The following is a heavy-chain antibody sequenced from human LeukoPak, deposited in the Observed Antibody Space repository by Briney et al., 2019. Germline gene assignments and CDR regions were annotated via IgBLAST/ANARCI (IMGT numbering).Heavy chain of an antibody. Sequence: SETLSLTCTVSGGSISSSSYYWGWIRQPPGKGLEWIGSIYYSGSTYYNPSLKSRVTISVDTSKNQFSLKLSSVTAADTAVYYCAREGTYYDFWSGYSTPYFDYWGQGTLVTVSS. CDR2: IYYSGST. D-gene: IGHD3-3*01. J-gene: IGHJ4*02. V-gene: IGHV4-39*07. CDR3: AREGTYYDFWSGYSTPYFDY. CDR1: GGSISSSSYY.